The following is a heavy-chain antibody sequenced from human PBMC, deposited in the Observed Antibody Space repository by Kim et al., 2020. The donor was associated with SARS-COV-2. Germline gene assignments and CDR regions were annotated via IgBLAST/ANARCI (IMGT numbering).Heavy chain of an antibody. D-gene: IGHD4-17*01. V-gene: IGHV7-4-1*02. CDR2: INTNTGNP. Sequence: ASVKVSCKASGYTFTSYAMNWVRQAPGQGLEWMGWINTNTGNPTYAQGFTGRFVFSLDTSVSTAYLQISSLKAEDTAVYYCARPHPTLYYGDSFYYYYGMDVWGQGTTVTVSS. CDR1: GYTFTSYA. CDR3: ARPHPTLYYGDSFYYYYGMDV. J-gene: IGHJ6*02.